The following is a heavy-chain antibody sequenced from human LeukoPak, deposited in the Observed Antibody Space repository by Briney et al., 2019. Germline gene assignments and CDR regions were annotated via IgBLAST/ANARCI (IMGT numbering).Heavy chain of an antibody. CDR3: ARHTTGNWFDP. Sequence: SETLSLTCTVSGGSISSSSYYWGWIRQPPGKGLEGIGSIYYSGSTYYNPSLKSPVTISVDTSKNQFSLKLSSVTAADTAVYYCARHTTGNWFDPWGRGTLVTVSS. V-gene: IGHV4-39*01. J-gene: IGHJ5*02. D-gene: IGHD1-1*01. CDR1: GGSISSSSYY. CDR2: IYYSGST.